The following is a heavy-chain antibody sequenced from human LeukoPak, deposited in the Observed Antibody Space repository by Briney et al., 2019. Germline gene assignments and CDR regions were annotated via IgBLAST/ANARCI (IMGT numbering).Heavy chain of an antibody. CDR1: GGSISSSSYY. V-gene: IGHV4-39*07. D-gene: IGHD3-22*01. J-gene: IGHJ6*03. Sequence: SETLSLTCTVSGGSISSSSYYWGWIRQPPGKGLEWIGSIYYSGSTYYNPSLKSRVTISVDTSKNQFSLKLSSVTAADTAVYYCARVKRGYDSSGYSYYYYYYMDVWGKGTTVTISS. CDR3: ARVKRGYDSSGYSYYYYYYMDV. CDR2: IYYSGST.